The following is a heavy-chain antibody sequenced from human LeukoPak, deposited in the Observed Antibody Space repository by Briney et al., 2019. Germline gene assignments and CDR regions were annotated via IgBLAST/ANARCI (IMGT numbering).Heavy chain of an antibody. CDR2: INPNSGGT. D-gene: IGHD2-2*01. Sequence: GESLKISCKASGYTFNNYWIGWVRQAPGQGLEWMGWINPNSGGTNYAQKFQGRVTMTRDTSISTAYMELSRLRSDDTAVYYCARGLDTPYCSSTSCYFWESRPYYMDVWGKGTTVTVSS. CDR3: ARGLDTPYCSSTSCYFWESRPYYMDV. J-gene: IGHJ6*03. V-gene: IGHV1-2*02. CDR1: GYTFNNYW.